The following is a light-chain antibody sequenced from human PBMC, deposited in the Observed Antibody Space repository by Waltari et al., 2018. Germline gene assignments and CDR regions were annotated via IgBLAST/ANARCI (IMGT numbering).Light chain of an antibody. V-gene: IGLV1-47*01. Sequence: SVLTQPPSASGTPGQRVTISCSGSSSNIGRNYVYWYQQLPGPAPKLLIYRTNQRPSGVPDRFSGSKSGTSASLAISGLRSEDEADYYCAAWDDSLSGVLFGGGTKLTV. CDR2: RTN. J-gene: IGLJ2*01. CDR3: AAWDDSLSGVL. CDR1: SSNIGRNY.